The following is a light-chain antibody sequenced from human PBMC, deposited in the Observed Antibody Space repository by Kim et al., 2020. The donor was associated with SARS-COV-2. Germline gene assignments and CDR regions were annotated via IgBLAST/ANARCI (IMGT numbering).Light chain of an antibody. V-gene: IGKV3-20*01. CDR3: QQYGSSPLT. CDR1: QSVSSSY. CDR2: GAS. J-gene: IGKJ4*01. Sequence: EIVLTQSPGTLSLSPGERATLSCRASQSVSSSYLAWYQQKPDQAPRLLIYGASSRATGIPDRFSGSGSGTDFTLTISRLEPEDFAVYYCQQYGSSPLTFGRGTKVDIK.